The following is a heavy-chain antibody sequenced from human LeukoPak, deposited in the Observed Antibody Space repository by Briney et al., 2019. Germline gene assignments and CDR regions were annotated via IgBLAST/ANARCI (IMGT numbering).Heavy chain of an antibody. CDR3: ARGGVWFGELSGYFDY. J-gene: IGHJ4*02. D-gene: IGHD3-10*01. CDR1: GGSISSYY. Sequence: PSETLSLTCTVSGGSISSYYWSWIRQPPGKGLEWIGYIYYSGSTNYNPSLKSRVTISVDTSKNQFSLKLSSVTAADPAVYYCARGGVWFGELSGYFDYWGQGTLVTVSS. V-gene: IGHV4-59*01. CDR2: IYYSGST.